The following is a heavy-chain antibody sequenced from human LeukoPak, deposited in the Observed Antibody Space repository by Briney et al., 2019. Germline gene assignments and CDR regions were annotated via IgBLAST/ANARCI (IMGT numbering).Heavy chain of an antibody. V-gene: IGHV4-59*01. CDR1: GDSITGSY. CDR3: AKAGAGPFDY. CDR2: IYYSGST. Sequence: SETLSLTCTVSGDSITGSYWSWLRQPPGKGLEWIGYIYYSGSTNYNPSLKSRVTISVDTSKNQFSLKLTSVTAADTAVYYCAKAGAGPFDYWGQGTLVTVSS. J-gene: IGHJ4*02. D-gene: IGHD6-13*01.